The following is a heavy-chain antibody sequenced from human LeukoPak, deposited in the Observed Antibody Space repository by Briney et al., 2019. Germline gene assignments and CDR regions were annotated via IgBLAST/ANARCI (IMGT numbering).Heavy chain of an antibody. V-gene: IGHV4-4*07. CDR1: GGSISSYY. D-gene: IGHD2-21*02. Sequence: KPSETLSLTCTVSGGSISSYYWSWIRQPAGKGLEWIGRIFTSGSTNYNPSLKSRVTMSVDTSKNQFSLKLSSVTAADTAVYYCARVNRGGDCYLFDYWGQGTLVTVFS. J-gene: IGHJ4*02. CDR2: IFTSGST. CDR3: ARVNRGGDCYLFDY.